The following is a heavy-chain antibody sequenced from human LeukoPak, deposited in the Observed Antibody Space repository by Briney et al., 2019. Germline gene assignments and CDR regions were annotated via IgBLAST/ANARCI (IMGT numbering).Heavy chain of an antibody. J-gene: IGHJ4*02. Sequence: ASVTVSCKASGGTFSSYAISWVRQAPGQGLEWMGGIIPIFGTANYAQKFQGRVTITADESTSTAYMELSSLRSEDTAVYYCARAKGSSSGGNFDYWGQGTLVTVSS. CDR1: GGTFSSYA. CDR2: IIPIFGTA. CDR3: ARAKGSSSGGNFDY. V-gene: IGHV1-69*13. D-gene: IGHD6-6*01.